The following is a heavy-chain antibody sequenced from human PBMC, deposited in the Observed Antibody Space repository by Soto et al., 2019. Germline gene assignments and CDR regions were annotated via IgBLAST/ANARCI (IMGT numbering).Heavy chain of an antibody. D-gene: IGHD6-19*01. CDR2: IYYSGST. Sequence: SETLSLTCTVSGGSISSYDWSWIRQPPGKGLEWIGYIYYSGSTNYNPSLKSRVTISVDTSKNQFSLKLSSVTAADTAVYYCARRNIAVAGGIYYWGQGTLVTVSS. V-gene: IGHV4-59*08. CDR1: GGSISSYD. J-gene: IGHJ4*02. CDR3: ARRNIAVAGGIYY.